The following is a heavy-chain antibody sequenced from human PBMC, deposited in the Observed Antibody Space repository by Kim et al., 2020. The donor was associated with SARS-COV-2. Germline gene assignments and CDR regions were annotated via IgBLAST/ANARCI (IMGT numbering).Heavy chain of an antibody. CDR2: INHSGST. CDR3: ARGDVITMAP. J-gene: IGHJ5*02. Sequence: SETLSLTCAVYGGSFSGYYWSWIRQPPGKGLEWIGEINHSGSTNYNPSLKSRVTISVDTSKNQFSLKLSSLTAADTAVYYCARGDVITMAPWGQGTLVTVSS. V-gene: IGHV4-34*01. CDR1: GGSFSGYY. D-gene: IGHD3-10*01.